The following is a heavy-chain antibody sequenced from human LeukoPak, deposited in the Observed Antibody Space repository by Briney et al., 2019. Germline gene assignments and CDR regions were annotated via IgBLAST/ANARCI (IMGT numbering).Heavy chain of an antibody. CDR1: GYTFTGYY. D-gene: IGHD2-15*01. J-gene: IGHJ5*02. V-gene: IGHV1-2*06. CDR2: INPNSGGT. Sequence: ASVKVSCKASGYTFTGYYMHWVRQAPGQGLEWMGRINPNSGGTNYAQKFQGRVTMTRDTSISTAYMELSRLRSDDTAVYYCARVGCSGGSCAYYWFDPWGQGTLVTVSP. CDR3: ARVGCSGGSCAYYWFDP.